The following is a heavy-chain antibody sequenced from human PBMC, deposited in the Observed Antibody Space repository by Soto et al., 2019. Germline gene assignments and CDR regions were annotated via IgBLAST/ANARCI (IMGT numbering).Heavy chain of an antibody. CDR3: ARGRYYYDSSGYYYYYGMDV. D-gene: IGHD3-22*01. CDR1: GYTFTSYG. Sequence: ASVKVSCKASGYTFTSYGISWVRQAPGQGLERMGWISAYNGNTNYAQKLQGRVTMTTDTSTSTAYMELRSLRSDDTAVYYCARGRYYYDSSGYYYYYGMDVWGQRTTVTVSS. J-gene: IGHJ6*02. CDR2: ISAYNGNT. V-gene: IGHV1-18*01.